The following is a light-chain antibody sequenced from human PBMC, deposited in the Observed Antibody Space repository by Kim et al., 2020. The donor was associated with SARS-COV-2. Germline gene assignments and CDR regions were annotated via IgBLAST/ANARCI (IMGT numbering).Light chain of an antibody. V-gene: IGKV1-5*03. CDR3: QHYSTYLK. Sequence: QMTQSPSTLSAFVGDSVIITCRANKNITNWLAWYQHKPGKAPKLLIYKASTLHSGVPSRFSGRGSGTEFTLTIISLQPDDLATYYCQHYSTYLKFGLGTKVDIK. CDR2: KAS. CDR1: KNITNW. J-gene: IGKJ1*01.